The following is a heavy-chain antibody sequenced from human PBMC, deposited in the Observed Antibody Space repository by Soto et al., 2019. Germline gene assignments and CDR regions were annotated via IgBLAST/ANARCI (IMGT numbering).Heavy chain of an antibody. D-gene: IGHD3-9*01. Sequence: SETLSLTCTVSGGSISSYYWSWIRQPPGKGLEWIGYIYYSGSTDYNPSLKSRVTISVDTSKNQFSLKLSSVTAADTAVYYCARALDLYYMDVWGKGTTVTVSS. CDR2: IYYSGST. V-gene: IGHV4-59*01. CDR3: ARALDLYYMDV. J-gene: IGHJ6*03. CDR1: GGSISSYY.